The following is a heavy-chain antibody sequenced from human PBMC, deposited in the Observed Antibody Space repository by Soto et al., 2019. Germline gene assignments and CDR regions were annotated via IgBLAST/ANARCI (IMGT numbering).Heavy chain of an antibody. J-gene: IGHJ6*04. D-gene: IGHD6-13*01. CDR1: GYNFNTYG. Sequence: ASVKVSCKAAGYNFNTYGISWVLQAPGQGLEWMGWISGDSVNTKYAPKLQDRITMTTDTSAGTAYMDLRRLRSDDTAVYCCAREGEQQAQETYYYFYGMDIWGKGTTVTVSS. CDR3: AREGEQQAQETYYYFYGMDI. V-gene: IGHV1-18*01. CDR2: ISGDSVNT.